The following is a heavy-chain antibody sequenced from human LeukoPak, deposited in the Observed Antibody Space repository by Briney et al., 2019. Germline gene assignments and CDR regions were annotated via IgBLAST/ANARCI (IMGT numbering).Heavy chain of an antibody. CDR3: AREGGGYYFDY. D-gene: IGHD1-26*01. J-gene: IGHJ4*02. CDR1: GYTFTNYH. CDR2: ISAYNGNT. V-gene: IGHV1-18*01. Sequence: ASVKVSCKASGYTFTNYHMSWVRQAPGQGLEWMGLISAYNGNTNYAQKLQGRVTTTTDTSTSTAYMELRSLGSDDTAVYYCAREGGGYYFDYWGQGTLVTVSS.